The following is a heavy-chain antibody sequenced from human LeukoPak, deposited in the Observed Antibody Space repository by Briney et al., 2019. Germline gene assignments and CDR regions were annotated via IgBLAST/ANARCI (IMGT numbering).Heavy chain of an antibody. CDR1: GYAFSGYY. CDR3: ATGPPYYAGSGYRLEY. Sequence: ASVKVSFKSSGYAFSGYYMHCVRQAPGQGLEWMGWINPSNGGTNYAQNFQGRVTMTRDTSISTASLEFSSLTSDDTAVYYCATGPPYYAGSGYRLEYWGQGALVTVSS. V-gene: IGHV1-2*02. CDR2: INPSNGGT. J-gene: IGHJ4*02. D-gene: IGHD3-22*01.